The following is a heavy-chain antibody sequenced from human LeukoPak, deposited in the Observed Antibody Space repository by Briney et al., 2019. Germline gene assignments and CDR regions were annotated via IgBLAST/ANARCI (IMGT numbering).Heavy chain of an antibody. CDR3: AREGYDILTGDYYYGMDV. V-gene: IGHV1-2*06. D-gene: IGHD3-9*01. J-gene: IGHJ6*02. CDR2: INPNSGGT. Sequence: ASVKVSCKASGYTFTSYDINWVRQATGQGLEWMGRINPNSGGTNYAQKFQGRVTMARDTSISTAYMELSRLRSDDTAVYYCAREGYDILTGDYYYGMDVWGQGTTVTVSS. CDR1: GYTFTSYD.